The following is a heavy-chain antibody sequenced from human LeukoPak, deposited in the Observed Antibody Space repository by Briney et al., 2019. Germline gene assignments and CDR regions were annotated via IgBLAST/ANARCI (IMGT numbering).Heavy chain of an antibody. J-gene: IGHJ4*02. D-gene: IGHD4-17*01. CDR3: ARGRGGDYVPSRFDY. V-gene: IGHV3-23*01. CDR1: GFTFSGFA. CDR2: ISGSDGKT. Sequence: GGSLRLSCSASGFTFSGFAMGWVRQAPGKGLEWVSSISGSDGKTYYADSVEGRFTVSRDNSKNTLYLQMNSLRAEDTALYYCARGRGGDYVPSRFDYWGQGTLVTVSS.